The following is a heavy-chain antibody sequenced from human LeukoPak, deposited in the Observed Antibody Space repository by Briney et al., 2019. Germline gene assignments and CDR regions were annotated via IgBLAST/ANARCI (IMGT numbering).Heavy chain of an antibody. CDR1: GYTFTGYY. CDR3: AVWFGELPLYYYYGMDV. V-gene: IGHV1-2*02. CDR2: INPNSGGT. D-gene: IGHD3-10*01. Sequence: GASVKVSCKASGYTFTGYYMHWVRQAPGQGLEWMGWINPNSGGTNYAQKFQGRVTMTRNTSISTAYTELSSLRSEDTAVYYSAVWFGELPLYYYYGMDVWGQGTTVTVSS. J-gene: IGHJ6*02.